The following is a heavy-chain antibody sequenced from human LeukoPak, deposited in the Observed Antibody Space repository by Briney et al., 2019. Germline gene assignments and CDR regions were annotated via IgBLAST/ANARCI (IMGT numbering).Heavy chain of an antibody. V-gene: IGHV4-34*01. CDR2: INHSGST. CDR3: ARGRYSCGY. Sequence: SETLSLTCAVYGGSFSGYYWSWIRQPPGKGLEWIGEINHSGSTNYNPPLKSRVTISVDTSKNQFSLKLSSVTAADTAVYYCARGRYSCGYWGQGTLVTVSS. CDR1: GGSFSGYY. D-gene: IGHD5-18*01. J-gene: IGHJ4*02.